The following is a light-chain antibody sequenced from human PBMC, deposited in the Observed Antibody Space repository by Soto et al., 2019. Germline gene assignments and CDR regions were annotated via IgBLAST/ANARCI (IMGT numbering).Light chain of an antibody. CDR1: QSAGSDF. CDR3: QQYGSLSWA. J-gene: IGKJ1*01. CDR2: GAS. Sequence: EIVLTQSPGTLSLSPGERATLSCRASQSAGSDFLAWYQQRPGQPPRILIFGASGRATGIPDRFSGSGSGTDLTLTISRLEPEDFAVYYCQQYGSLSWAFGQGTKVEIK. V-gene: IGKV3-20*01.